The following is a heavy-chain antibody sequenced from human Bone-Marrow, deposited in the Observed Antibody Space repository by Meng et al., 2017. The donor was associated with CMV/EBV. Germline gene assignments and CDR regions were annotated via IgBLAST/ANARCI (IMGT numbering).Heavy chain of an antibody. V-gene: IGHV3-15*01. Sequence: GGSLRLSCAASGFTFSSYSMNWVRQAPGKGLEWVGRIKSKTDGGTTDYAAPVKGRFTISRDDSKNTLYLQMNSLKTEDTAVYYCTTDPYISSWTFFDYWGQGTLVTVSS. D-gene: IGHD6-13*01. CDR2: IKSKTDGGTT. J-gene: IGHJ4*02. CDR3: TTDPYISSWTFFDY. CDR1: GFTFSSYS.